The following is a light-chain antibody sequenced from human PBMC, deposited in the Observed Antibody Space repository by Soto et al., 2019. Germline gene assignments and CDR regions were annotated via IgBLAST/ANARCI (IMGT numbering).Light chain of an antibody. CDR3: QQYGSSRCT. Sequence: EIVLTQSPGTLSLSPGERATLSCRASQSVSSSYLAWYQQNSGQAPRLLIYGASSRAPGIPGRFGGSGSGTDFTFTISRLEPEDFSVYYGQQYGSSRCTLGQVTKVLIK. CDR1: QSVSSSY. J-gene: IGKJ1*01. CDR2: GAS. V-gene: IGKV3-20*01.